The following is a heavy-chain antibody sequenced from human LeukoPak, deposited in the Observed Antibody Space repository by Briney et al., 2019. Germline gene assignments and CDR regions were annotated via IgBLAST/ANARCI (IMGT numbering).Heavy chain of an antibody. CDR2: IYTSGST. CDR3: ARASIEYSSSSDQPYYYYYMDV. D-gene: IGHD6-6*01. Sequence: TSETLSLTCTVSGGSISSGSYYWSWIRQPAGKGLEWIGRIYTSGSTNYNPSLKSRVTISVDTSKNQFSLKLSSVTAADTAVYYCARASIEYSSSSDQPYYYYYMDVWGKGTTVTVSS. V-gene: IGHV4-61*02. J-gene: IGHJ6*03. CDR1: GGSISSGSYY.